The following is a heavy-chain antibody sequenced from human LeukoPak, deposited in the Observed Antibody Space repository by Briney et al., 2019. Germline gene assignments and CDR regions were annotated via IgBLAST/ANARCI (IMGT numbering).Heavy chain of an antibody. CDR1: GYTFTTYG. D-gene: IGHD1-26*01. CDR2: ISTYNGNT. Sequence: EASVTVSCTASGYTFTTYGISWVRQAPGQGLEWMGWISTYNGNTEYAQNLQGTVTMTTDTSTSTAYMELRSLRSDDTAVYYCARGTYYDYWGQGTLVTVSS. J-gene: IGHJ4*02. CDR3: ARGTYYDY. V-gene: IGHV1-18*01.